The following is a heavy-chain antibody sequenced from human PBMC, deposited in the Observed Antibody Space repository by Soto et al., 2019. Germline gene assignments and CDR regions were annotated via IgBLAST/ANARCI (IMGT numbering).Heavy chain of an antibody. V-gene: IGHV1-18*04. J-gene: IGHJ6*02. CDR1: GYSFTSYG. D-gene: IGHD1-20*01. CDR3: ARDSPITGSLRGTPLMAV. CDR2: ISAYNGNT. Sequence: ASVKVSCKASGYSFTSYGISWVRQAPGQGLEWMGWISAYNGNTNYEQKFQGRVAMTTDTSTNTAYLELRTLRSDDAAVYYCARDSPITGSLRGTPLMAVWGQGTTVTVSS.